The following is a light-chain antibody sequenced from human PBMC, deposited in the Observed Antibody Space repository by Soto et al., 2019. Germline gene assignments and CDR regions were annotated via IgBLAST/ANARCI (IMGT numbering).Light chain of an antibody. CDR2: RNN. J-gene: IGLJ2*01. V-gene: IGLV1-47*01. Sequence: QSVLTQPPSASGTPGQRVTISCSGNSSNIGNNYVYWYQHFSGTAPKLLIYRNNQRPSGVPDRFSGSKSGTSASLAISGLRSQDEADYYCAAWDDSLSAVVFGGGTKLTVL. CDR3: AAWDDSLSAVV. CDR1: SSNIGNNY.